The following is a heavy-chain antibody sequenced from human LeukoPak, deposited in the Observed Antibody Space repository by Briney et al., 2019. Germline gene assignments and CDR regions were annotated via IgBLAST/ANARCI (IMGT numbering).Heavy chain of an antibody. J-gene: IGHJ3*02. D-gene: IGHD3-3*01. V-gene: IGHV1-46*01. Sequence: ASVKVSCKASGYTFTSYYMHWVRQAPGQGLEWMGIINPSGGSTSYAQKFQGRVTMTRDTSISTAYMELSRLRSDDTAVYYCAREITIFGVEGAFDIWGQGTMVTVSS. CDR3: AREITIFGVEGAFDI. CDR2: INPSGGST. CDR1: GYTFTSYY.